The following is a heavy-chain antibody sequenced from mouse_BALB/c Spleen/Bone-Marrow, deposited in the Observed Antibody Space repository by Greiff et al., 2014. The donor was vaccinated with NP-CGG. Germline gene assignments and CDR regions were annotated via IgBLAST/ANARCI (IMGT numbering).Heavy chain of an antibody. J-gene: IGHJ2*01. Sequence: LQESGPELVKPGASVKRSCKASGYTFTGYVMYWVKQKPGQGLEWIGYINPYSDGTKYNEKFKGKATLTSDKSSSTAYMELSSLTSEDSAVYYCARQGVDYFDYWGQGTTLTDSS. CDR2: INPYSDGT. CDR3: ARQGVDYFDY. CDR1: GYTFTGYV. V-gene: IGHV1-14*01.